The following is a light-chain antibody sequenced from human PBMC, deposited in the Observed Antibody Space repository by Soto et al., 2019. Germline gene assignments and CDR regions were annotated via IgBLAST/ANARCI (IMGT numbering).Light chain of an antibody. CDR3: QQYNNWPPIT. J-gene: IGKJ5*01. CDR2: GAS. CDR1: QSVGSN. V-gene: IGKV3-15*01. Sequence: EIVMTQSPATLSVSPGERATLSCRASQSVGSNLAWYQQKPSQAPRLLISGASTRATGIPARFSGSGSGTEFTLTISSLQSEDYAVYYCQQYNNWPPITFGQGTRLEIK.